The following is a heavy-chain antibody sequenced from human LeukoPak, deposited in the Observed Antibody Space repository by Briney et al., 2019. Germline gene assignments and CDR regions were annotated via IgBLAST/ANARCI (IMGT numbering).Heavy chain of an antibody. CDR3: AKDQVAAAVLDY. J-gene: IGHJ4*02. Sequence: GSLRLSCAASGFTFSSYWMSWVRQAPGKGLEWVANIKQDGSEKYYVDSVKGRFTISRDNAKNSLYLQMNSLRAEDTAVYYCAKDQVAAAVLDYWGQGTLVTVSS. V-gene: IGHV3-7*01. CDR2: IKQDGSEK. CDR1: GFTFSSYW. D-gene: IGHD6-13*01.